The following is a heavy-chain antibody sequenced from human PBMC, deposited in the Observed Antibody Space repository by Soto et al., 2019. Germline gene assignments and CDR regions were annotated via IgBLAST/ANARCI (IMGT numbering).Heavy chain of an antibody. D-gene: IGHD3-22*01. CDR1: GFTFSHYA. CDR3: ARDRLYYYDSSGYYNFDL. J-gene: IGHJ4*02. CDR2: VSYDGTKQ. Sequence: QVQLVESGGGVVQPGRSLRVSCAASGFTFSHYAMHWVRQAPGKGLEWVAVVSYDGTKQFYADSVKGRFTISRDSSKSTLYLQMNNLRDEDTAVYYCARDRLYYYDSSGYYNFDLWGQGTLVTVSS. V-gene: IGHV3-30-3*01.